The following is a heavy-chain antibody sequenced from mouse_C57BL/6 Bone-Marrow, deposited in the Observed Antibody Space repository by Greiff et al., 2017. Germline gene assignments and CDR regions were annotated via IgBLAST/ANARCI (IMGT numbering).Heavy chain of an antibody. D-gene: IGHD1-1*01. Sequence: QVQLQQSGAELVKPGASVKLSCKASGYTFTEYTIHWVKQRSGQGLEWIGWFYPGSGSIKYNEKFKDKATLTADKSSSTVYMELSRLTSEDSAVYFCASHDDVYYYGSSYGRYFDVWGTGTTVTVSS. CDR3: ASHDDVYYYGSSYGRYFDV. CDR2: FYPGSGSI. V-gene: IGHV1-62-2*01. CDR1: GYTFTEYT. J-gene: IGHJ1*03.